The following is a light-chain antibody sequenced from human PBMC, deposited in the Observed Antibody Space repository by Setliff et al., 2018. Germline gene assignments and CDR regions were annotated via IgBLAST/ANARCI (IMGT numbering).Light chain of an antibody. J-gene: IGLJ1*01. CDR2: SNN. V-gene: IGLV1-44*01. CDR3: AAENDNLNGYV. Sequence: QSVLTQPPSASGTPGQRVTVSCSGSSSNFGSRSVSWFQQLPGTPPILLIYSNNQRPSGVPDRFSGSKSGSSASLAISGLQSEDEADYYCAAENDNLNGYVCGTGTKVTVL. CDR1: SSNFGSRS.